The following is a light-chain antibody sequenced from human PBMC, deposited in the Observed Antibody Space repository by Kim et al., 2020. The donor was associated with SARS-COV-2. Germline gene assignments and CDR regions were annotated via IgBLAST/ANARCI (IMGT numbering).Light chain of an antibody. V-gene: IGKV1-5*01. Sequence: PLPPSPYTLSASVGDRVTITCRASHSISRWLAWFQQKPGKAPKLLIYDASSLESGVPSRFSGSGSGTEFTLTISSLQPDDFATYYCQHYNGHPVTCGGGTKVDIK. J-gene: IGKJ4*01. CDR2: DAS. CDR1: HSISRW. CDR3: QHYNGHPVT.